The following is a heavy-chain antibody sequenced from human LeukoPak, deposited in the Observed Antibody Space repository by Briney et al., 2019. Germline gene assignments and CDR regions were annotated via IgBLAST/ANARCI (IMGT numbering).Heavy chain of an antibody. CDR1: GYTFTSYD. CDR2: MNPNSGNT. Sequence: ASVKVSCKASGYTFTSYDINWVRQATGQGLEWMGWMNPNSGNTGYAQKFQGRVTMTRNTSISTAYMELSSLRSEDTAVYYCARDLTVYCSSTSCYTRRGNWFDPWGQGTLVTVS. D-gene: IGHD2-2*02. J-gene: IGHJ5*02. V-gene: IGHV1-8*02. CDR3: ARDLTVYCSSTSCYTRRGNWFDP.